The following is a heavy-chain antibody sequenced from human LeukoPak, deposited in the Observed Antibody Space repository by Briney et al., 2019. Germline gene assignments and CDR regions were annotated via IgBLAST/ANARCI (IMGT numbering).Heavy chain of an antibody. Sequence: SETLSLTCTVSGGSISSYYWSWIRQPPGKGLEWIGYIYYSGSTNYNPSLKSRVTISVDTSKNQFSLKLSSVTAADTAVYYCARDGRGSGIDYWGQGTLVTVSS. CDR2: IYYSGST. CDR1: GGSISSYY. D-gene: IGHD1-26*01. V-gene: IGHV4-59*12. J-gene: IGHJ4*02. CDR3: ARDGRGSGIDY.